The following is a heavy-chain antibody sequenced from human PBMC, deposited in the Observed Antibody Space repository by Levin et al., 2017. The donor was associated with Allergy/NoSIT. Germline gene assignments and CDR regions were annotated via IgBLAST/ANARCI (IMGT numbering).Heavy chain of an antibody. V-gene: IGHV3-9*01. CDR1: GFTFDDYA. Sequence: GGSLRLSCAASGFTFDDYAMHWVRQAPGKGLEWVSGISWNSGSIGYADSVKGRFTISRDNAKNSLYLQMNSLRAEDTALYYCAKDEMGAFDYWGQGTLVTVSS. CDR2: ISWNSGSI. J-gene: IGHJ4*02. D-gene: IGHD5-24*01. CDR3: AKDEMGAFDY.